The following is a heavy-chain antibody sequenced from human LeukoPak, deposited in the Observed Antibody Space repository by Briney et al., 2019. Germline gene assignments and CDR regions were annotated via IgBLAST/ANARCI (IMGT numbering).Heavy chain of an antibody. V-gene: IGHV1-2*02. CDR1: GYTFTGYY. Sequence: GASVTVSCKASGYTFTGYYMHWVRQAPEQGLEWMGWINPISGVTNFAQKLLGRVSMSRDTSIRTAYLDMYRLTFDDTAVFYCARGGYSGFDPFDYWGQGTLVTVFS. D-gene: IGHD5-12*01. CDR3: ARGGYSGFDPFDY. CDR2: INPISGVT. J-gene: IGHJ4*02.